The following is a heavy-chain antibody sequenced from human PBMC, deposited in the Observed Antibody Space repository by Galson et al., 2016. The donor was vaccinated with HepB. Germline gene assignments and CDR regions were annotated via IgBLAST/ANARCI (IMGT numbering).Heavy chain of an antibody. Sequence: TLSLTCTVSGGSISSGSYYWSWIRQPAGKGLGGLGRIGRIHTTGSTNYNPSLKSRVTISVDTSKNQFSLKLSSVTAADTAVYYCAREDGSGGYYYGMDVWGKGTTVTVSS. D-gene: IGHD5-24*01. V-gene: IGHV4-61*02. J-gene: IGHJ6*04. CDR3: AREDGSGGYYYGMDV. CDR1: GGSISSGSYY. CDR2: IHTTGST.